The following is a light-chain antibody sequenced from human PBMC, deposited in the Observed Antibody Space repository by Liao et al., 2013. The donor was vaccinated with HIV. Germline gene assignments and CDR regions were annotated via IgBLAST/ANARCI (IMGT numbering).Light chain of an antibody. CDR2: DHS. V-gene: IGLV3-1*01. CDR3: QTWDNNINYV. Sequence: SYELTQPPSVSVSPGQTANITCSGGDWVDKRASWYQQRPGQSPVLIIYDHSKRPSGIPERFSGSTSGSTATLTISGTQALDEADYYCQTWDNNINYVFGTGTKVTVL. J-gene: IGLJ1*01. CDR1: DWVDKR.